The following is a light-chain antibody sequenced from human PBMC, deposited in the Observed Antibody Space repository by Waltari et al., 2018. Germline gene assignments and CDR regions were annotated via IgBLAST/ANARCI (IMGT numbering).Light chain of an antibody. V-gene: IGKV3-11*01. CDR3: QQRTNWLSIT. CDR2: DAS. Sequence: EIVLTQSPATLSLSPGERATLSCRASQSVGSSLAWYQQKPGQAPRLLIYDASNRATGIPARFSGSGSRTDFTLTISSLEPEDFAVYYCQQRTNWLSITFGQGTRLEIK. CDR1: QSVGSS. J-gene: IGKJ5*01.